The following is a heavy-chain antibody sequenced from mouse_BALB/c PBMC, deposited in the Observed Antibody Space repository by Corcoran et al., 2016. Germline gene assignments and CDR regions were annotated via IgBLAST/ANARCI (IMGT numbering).Heavy chain of an antibody. CDR3: ARGNHYAMDY. CDR1: GYSITRGYY. J-gene: IGHJ4*01. D-gene: IGHD2-1*01. CDR2: ISYDGSN. V-gene: IGHV3-6*02. Sequence: DVQLQESGPGLVKPSQSLSLTCSVTGYSITRGYYWNWIRQFPGNKLEWMGYISYDGSNNYNPSLKNRISITRDTSKNQFFLKLNSVTTEDTATYYCARGNHYAMDYWGQGTSVTVSS.